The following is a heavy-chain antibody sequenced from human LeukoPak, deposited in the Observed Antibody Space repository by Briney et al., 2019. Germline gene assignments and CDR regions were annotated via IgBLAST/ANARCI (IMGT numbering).Heavy chain of an antibody. V-gene: IGHV3-21*01. CDR1: GFTFSSYS. J-gene: IGHJ4*02. CDR3: ARDLRRQLRSRVDDY. Sequence: PGGSLRLSCAASGFTFSSYSMNWVRQAPGKGLEWVSSISSSSSYIYYADSVKGRFTISRDNAKNSLYLQMNSLRAEDTAVYYCARDLRRQLRSRVDDYWGQGTLVTVSS. CDR2: ISSSSSYI. D-gene: IGHD5-18*01.